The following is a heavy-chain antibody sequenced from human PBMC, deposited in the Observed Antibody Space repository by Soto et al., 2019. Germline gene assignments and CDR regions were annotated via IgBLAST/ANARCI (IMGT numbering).Heavy chain of an antibody. V-gene: IGHV1-18*04. CDR2: ISAYNGNT. Sequence: QVQLVQSGAEVKKPGASVKVSCKASGYTFTSYGISWVRQAPGQGLEWMGWISAYNGNTNYAQQLQGRVTMTTDTSTSTAYMELRSLRSDDTAVYYCARDKGLLWFGELFDRYYYYGMDVWGQGTTVTVSS. CDR3: ARDKGLLWFGELFDRYYYYGMDV. J-gene: IGHJ6*02. CDR1: GYTFTSYG. D-gene: IGHD3-10*01.